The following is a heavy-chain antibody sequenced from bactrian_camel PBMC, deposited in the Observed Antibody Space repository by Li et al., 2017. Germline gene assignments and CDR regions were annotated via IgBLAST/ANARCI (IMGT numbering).Heavy chain of an antibody. CDR1: GYITNTSPC. CDR2: IHSSGST. D-gene: IGHD2*01. J-gene: IGHJ4*01. V-gene: IGHV3S53*01. Sequence: HVQLVESGGGSVQAGGSLRLSCEASGYITNTSPCMAWFRQAPGKEREPVASIHSSGSTTYVDSVKGRFIISRDNAKNSVYLQMNSLKLEDTAMYYCAADFGPYCSGSYLARRANFEGQGTQVTVSS.